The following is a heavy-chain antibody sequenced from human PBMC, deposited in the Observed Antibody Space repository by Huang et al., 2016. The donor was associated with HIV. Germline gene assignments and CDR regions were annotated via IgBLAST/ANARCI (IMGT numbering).Heavy chain of an antibody. D-gene: IGHD2-21*01. CDR3: AKAGRVIVGAREFFQH. V-gene: IGHV1-2*02. CDR1: GYTFTGYY. Sequence: QVQLVQSGAEVGEPGASVNVSCKASGYTFTGYYIHWVRQAPGQGREWMGWRNPKSGGKNYAQKLQGRVTMTRDTSINTAYMELSRLRSDDTAVYYCAKAGRVIVGAREFFQHWGQGTLVIVSS. CDR2: RNPKSGGK. J-gene: IGHJ1*01.